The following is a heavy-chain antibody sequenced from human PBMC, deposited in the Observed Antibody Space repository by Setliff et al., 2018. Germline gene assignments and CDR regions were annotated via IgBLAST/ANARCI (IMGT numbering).Heavy chain of an antibody. Sequence: SETLSLTSAAYGGTFSDYHWTWIRQSPEKGLEWIGEINHRGSTNYNPSLKSRVTISIDTSRDQFSLKLISMIAADTAVYYCARGRNIAARLLDSWGQGTLVTVSS. CDR2: INHRGST. D-gene: IGHD6-6*01. J-gene: IGHJ4*02. V-gene: IGHV4-34*01. CDR3: ARGRNIAARLLDS. CDR1: GGTFSDYH.